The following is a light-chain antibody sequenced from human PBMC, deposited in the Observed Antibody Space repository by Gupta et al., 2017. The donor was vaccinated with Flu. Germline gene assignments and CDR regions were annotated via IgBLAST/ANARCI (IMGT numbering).Light chain of an antibody. J-gene: IGKJ4*01. Sequence: PATLSLSPGERATLSCRASQSVSSYLAWYQQKPGQAPRLLIYDASNRATGIPARFSGSGSGTDFTLTISSLEPEDFAVYYCQQRSNWPPTFGGGTKVEIK. CDR2: DAS. CDR3: QQRSNWPPT. V-gene: IGKV3-11*01. CDR1: QSVSSY.